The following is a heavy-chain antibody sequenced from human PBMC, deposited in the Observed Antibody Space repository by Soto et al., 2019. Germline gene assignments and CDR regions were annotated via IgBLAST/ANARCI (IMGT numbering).Heavy chain of an antibody. CDR3: ARAHTYYYVSSGPNWFDP. J-gene: IGHJ5*02. CDR2: IYYSGSN. D-gene: IGHD3-22*01. CDR1: GGSVSSGSYY. Sequence: PSETLSLTCTVSGGSVSSGSYYWSWIRQPPGKGLEWIGNIYYSGSNNYNTSLKSRVTISVDTCKNQFSLKLSSVTAADTAVYYCARAHTYYYVSSGPNWFDPWGQGTLVTVSS. V-gene: IGHV4-61*01.